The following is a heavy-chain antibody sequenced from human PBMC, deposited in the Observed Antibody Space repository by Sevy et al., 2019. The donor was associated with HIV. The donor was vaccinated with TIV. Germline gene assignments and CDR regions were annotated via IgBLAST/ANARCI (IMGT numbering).Heavy chain of an antibody. CDR1: GDTFSTNY. D-gene: IGHD2-2*01. V-gene: IGHV1-46*01. Sequence: ASVKVSCKTSGDTFSTNYIHWVRQAPGQGLEWMGIINPTSGVTAYAQKFQGRVNMTRDTSTNTVYMDLSSLRSEDTAGYYCARDRMNVGYCSSTKCSRGIFDVWGQGATVTVSS. J-gene: IGHJ3*01. CDR3: ARDRMNVGYCSSTKCSRGIFDV. CDR2: INPTSGVT.